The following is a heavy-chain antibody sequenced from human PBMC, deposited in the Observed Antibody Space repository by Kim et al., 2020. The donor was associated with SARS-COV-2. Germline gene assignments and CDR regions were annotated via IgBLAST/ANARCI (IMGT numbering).Heavy chain of an antibody. J-gene: IGHJ6*02. Sequence: GGSLRLSCAASGFTFSSYSMNWVRQAPGKGLEWVSSISSSSSYIYYADSVKGRFTISRDNAKNSLYLQMNSLRAEDTAVYYCARITPTRDYYYGMDVWGQGTTVTVSS. CDR3: ARITPTRDYYYGMDV. D-gene: IGHD3-16*01. CDR1: GFTFSSYS. CDR2: ISSSSSYI. V-gene: IGHV3-21*01.